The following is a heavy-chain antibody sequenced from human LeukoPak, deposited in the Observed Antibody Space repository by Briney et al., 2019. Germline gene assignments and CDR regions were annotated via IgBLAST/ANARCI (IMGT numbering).Heavy chain of an antibody. D-gene: IGHD3-22*01. J-gene: IGHJ3*02. CDR2: INRVGSSI. CDR1: GFTSGSSW. CDR3: ARAGGSDSSGYYQGAFDM. V-gene: IGHV3-74*01. Sequence: GGPLRPPCPPSGFTSGSSWLHGVRQAQGKGRVWVSHINRVGSSISYADSVKGRFTISRDNAKNTLYLQMDSLRAEDTAVYYCARAGGSDSSGYYQGAFDMWGQGTMVTVSS.